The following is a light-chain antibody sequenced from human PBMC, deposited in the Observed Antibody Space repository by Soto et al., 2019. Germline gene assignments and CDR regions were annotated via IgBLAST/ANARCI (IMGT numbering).Light chain of an antibody. J-gene: IGKJ1*01. V-gene: IGKV2-28*01. CDR1: ESLLHSNGYNY. CDR3: MQALQTAWT. CDR2: LGS. Sequence: DIVMTQSPLSLPVTPGEPASISCRSSESLLHSNGYNYLDWYRQKPGQSPQLLIYLGSNRASGVPGRFSGSGSGTYFTLKISRVEAEDVGVYYCMQALQTAWTFGQGTKV.